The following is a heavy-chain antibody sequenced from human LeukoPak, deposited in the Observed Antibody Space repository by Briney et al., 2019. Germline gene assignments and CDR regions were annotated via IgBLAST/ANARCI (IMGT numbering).Heavy chain of an antibody. V-gene: IGHV3-23*01. CDR2: IGGSGGGT. Sequence: TGGSPRLSCAASGFTFSSFVMNWVRQTPGKGLEWVSSIGGSGGGTYYADSVKGRFTISRDNSKNTLYLLMNTLRGDDTAVYYCAKISGSGSSHSDSWGQGTLVTVSS. CDR1: GFTFSSFV. D-gene: IGHD3-10*01. CDR3: AKISGSGSSHSDS. J-gene: IGHJ4*02.